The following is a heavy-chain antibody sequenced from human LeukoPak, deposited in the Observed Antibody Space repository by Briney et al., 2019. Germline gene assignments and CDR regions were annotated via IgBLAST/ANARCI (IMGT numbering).Heavy chain of an antibody. D-gene: IGHD4-17*01. V-gene: IGHV3-7*01. CDR1: GFTLSGFW. CDR2: IDEDGSEK. J-gene: IGHJ5*02. CDR3: RSGHYEGAA. Sequence: GGSLRLSCLTSGFTLSGFWMSWVRQSPGKGLEWVANIDEDGSEKYYVDSVKGRFTISRDNARNSLYLQMNSLRVEDTAVYYCRSGHYEGAAWDQGTLVTVSS.